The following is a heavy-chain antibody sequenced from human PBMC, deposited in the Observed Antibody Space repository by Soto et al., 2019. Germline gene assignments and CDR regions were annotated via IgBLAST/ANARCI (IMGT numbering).Heavy chain of an antibody. CDR1: GFTFSSYG. CDR2: ISGSGGST. Sequence: EVQLLESGGGLVQPGGSLRLSCAASGFTFSSYGMIWVRQAPGKGLEWVSAISGSGGSTYYADSVKGRFTISRDNSKNALYLQMNSLRAEDTALYYCEKEVVPDSWGQGTLVTVSS. J-gene: IGHJ4*02. D-gene: IGHD3-22*01. CDR3: EKEVVPDS. V-gene: IGHV3-23*01.